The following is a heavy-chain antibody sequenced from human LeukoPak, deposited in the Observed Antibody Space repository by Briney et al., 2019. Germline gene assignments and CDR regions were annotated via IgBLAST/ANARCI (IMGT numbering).Heavy chain of an antibody. CDR2: ISSSSTI. Sequence: GGSLRLSCAASGFTFSSYRMNWVRQAPGKGLEWVSYISSSSTIYYADSVKGRFTISRDNAKNSLYLQMNNLRAEDTAVYYCARGGELLRPADYWGQGALVTVSS. CDR1: GFTFSSYR. CDR3: ARGGELLRPADY. D-gene: IGHD1-26*01. J-gene: IGHJ4*02. V-gene: IGHV3-48*04.